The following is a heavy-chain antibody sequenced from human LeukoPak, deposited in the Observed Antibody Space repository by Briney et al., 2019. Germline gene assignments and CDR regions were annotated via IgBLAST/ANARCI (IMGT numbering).Heavy chain of an antibody. CDR2: ISGSGGST. J-gene: IGHJ4*02. V-gene: IGHV3-23*01. D-gene: IGHD2-21*02. Sequence: GGSLRLSFAASGFTFSSNARSWVRQAPGKGLEWVSAISGSGGSTYYADSVKGRFTISRDNSKNTLYLQMNSLRAEDTALYYCVGDPGDYWGQGTLVTVSS. CDR3: VGDPGDY. CDR1: GFTFSSNA.